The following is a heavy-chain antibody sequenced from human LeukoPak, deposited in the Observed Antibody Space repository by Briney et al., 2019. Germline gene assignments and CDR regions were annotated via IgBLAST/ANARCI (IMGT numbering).Heavy chain of an antibody. Sequence: PGGSLRPSCAASGFTFSSYSMNWVRQAPGKGLEWVSYISSSSSTIYYADSVKGRFTISRDNAKNSLYLQMNSLRAEDTAVYYCARGAVVVTAIEDDFDYWGQGTLVTVSS. CDR2: ISSSSSTI. V-gene: IGHV3-48*01. J-gene: IGHJ4*02. CDR3: ARGAVVVTAIEDDFDY. D-gene: IGHD2-21*02. CDR1: GFTFSSYS.